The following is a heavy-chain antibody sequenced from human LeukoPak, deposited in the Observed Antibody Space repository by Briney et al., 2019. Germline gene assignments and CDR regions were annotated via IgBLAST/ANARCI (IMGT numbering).Heavy chain of an antibody. CDR1: GGSINYYY. J-gene: IGHJ4*02. CDR3: ARWGVAASATFGEH. D-gene: IGHD3-10*02. Sequence: SETLSLTCTVSGGSINYYYWMWIRQPPGKGLEWIGYIYYSGGTHYNPSLKSRVTMLVDTSKNQFSLKLTAVTAADTAVYYCARWGVAASATFGEHLGQGNPGTVSP. V-gene: IGHV4-59*01. CDR2: IYYSGGT.